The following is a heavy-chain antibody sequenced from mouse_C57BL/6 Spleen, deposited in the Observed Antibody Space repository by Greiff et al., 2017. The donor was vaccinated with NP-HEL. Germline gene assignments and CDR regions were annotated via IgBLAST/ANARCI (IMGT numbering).Heavy chain of an antibody. CDR3: ARFPEYSNYVAWFAY. CDR1: GYTFTSYW. CDR2: IDPSDSET. J-gene: IGHJ3*01. Sequence: QVQLQQSGAELVRPGSSVKLSCKASGYTFTSYWMHWVKQRPIQGLEWIGNIDPSDSETHYNQKFKDKATLTVDKSSSTAYMQLSSLTSEDSAVYDCARFPEYSNYVAWFAYWGQGTLVTVSA. D-gene: IGHD2-5*01. V-gene: IGHV1-52*01.